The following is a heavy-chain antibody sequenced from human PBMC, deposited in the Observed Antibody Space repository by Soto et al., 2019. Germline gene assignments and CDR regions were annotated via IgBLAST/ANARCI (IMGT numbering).Heavy chain of an antibody. V-gene: IGHV4-31*03. CDR2: IYYSGST. J-gene: IGHJ6*02. Sequence: SETLSLTCTVSGGSISSGGYYWSWIRQHPGKGLEWIGYIYYSGSTYYNPSLKSRVTISVDTSKNQFSLKLSSVTVADTAVYYCARDYEQLATPDYYYYGMDVWGQGTTVTVSS. D-gene: IGHD6-6*01. CDR3: ARDYEQLATPDYYYYGMDV. CDR1: GGSISSGGYY.